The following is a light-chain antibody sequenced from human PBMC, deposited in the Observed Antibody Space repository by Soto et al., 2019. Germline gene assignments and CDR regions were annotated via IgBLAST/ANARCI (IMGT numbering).Light chain of an antibody. V-gene: IGKV3-11*01. CDR1: QSVSTY. Sequence: EIVLTQSPATLSLSPGERATLSCRASQSVSTYLAWYQQKPGQAPRLLIYNASDRATGIPARFSGSGSGTDFTLTISSLAPEDFAVYYCQQRSGWPSYTFGQGTKLEIK. CDR3: QQRSGWPSYT. CDR2: NAS. J-gene: IGKJ2*01.